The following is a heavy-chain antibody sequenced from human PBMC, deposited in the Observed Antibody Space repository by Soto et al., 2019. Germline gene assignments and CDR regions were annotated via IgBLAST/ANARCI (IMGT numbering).Heavy chain of an antibody. Sequence: GASVKVSCKASGGTFSNYGFSWVRQAPGQGLEWMGGIMPIFGTTNYAQTFQGRVTITADESTTTAYMELSSLRSEDTAVYYCAGGTALVTTSQDDFYYGMDVWGQGTTVTVS. J-gene: IGHJ6*02. CDR2: IMPIFGTT. D-gene: IGHD5-18*01. CDR1: GGTFSNYG. CDR3: AGGTALVTTSQDDFYYGMDV. V-gene: IGHV1-69*13.